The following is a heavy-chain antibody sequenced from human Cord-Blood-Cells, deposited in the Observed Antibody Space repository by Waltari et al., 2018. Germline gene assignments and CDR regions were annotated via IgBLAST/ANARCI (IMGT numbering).Heavy chain of an antibody. J-gene: IGHJ4*02. CDR3: ASQGSGSYD. D-gene: IGHD3-10*01. V-gene: IGHV3-33*01. Sequence: QVQLVESGGGVVQPGRSLRLHCAASGFTFSSYRMHWVRQAPGKGLEWVAVIWYDGSNKYYADSVKGRFTISRDNSKNTLYLQMNSLRAEDTAVYYCASQGSGSYDWGQGTLVTVSS. CDR1: GFTFSSYR. CDR2: IWYDGSNK.